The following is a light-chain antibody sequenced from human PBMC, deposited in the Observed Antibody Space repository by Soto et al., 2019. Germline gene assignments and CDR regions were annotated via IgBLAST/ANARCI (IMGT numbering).Light chain of an antibody. CDR2: GAS. V-gene: IGKV3-20*01. Sequence: EIVLTQSPGTLSSSPGERATLSCRASQSVSSSNLAWYKQKPGQAPRLLIYGASSRATGIPDRFSGSGSGTDFTLTISSLQSEDFAVYYCQQYNNWPPWTFGQGTKVDIK. CDR1: QSVSSSN. J-gene: IGKJ1*01. CDR3: QQYNNWPPWT.